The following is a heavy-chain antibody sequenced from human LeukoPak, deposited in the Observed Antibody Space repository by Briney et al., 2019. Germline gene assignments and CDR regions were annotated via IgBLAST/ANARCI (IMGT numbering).Heavy chain of an antibody. CDR1: GFTFSSYS. CDR3: ARDQHDYGDLKPFDY. Sequence: GGSLRLSCAASGFTFSSYSMNWVRQAPGKGLEWVSYISSSSSTIYYADSVKGRFTISRDNAKNPLYLQMNSLRAEDTAVYYCARDQHDYGDLKPFDYWGQGTLVTVSS. D-gene: IGHD4-17*01. J-gene: IGHJ4*02. CDR2: ISSSSSTI. V-gene: IGHV3-48*01.